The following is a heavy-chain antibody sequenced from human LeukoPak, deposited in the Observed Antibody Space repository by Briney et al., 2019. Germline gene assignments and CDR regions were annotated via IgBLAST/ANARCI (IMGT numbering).Heavy chain of an antibody. CDR1: GGSISSSY. V-gene: IGHV4-59*08. CDR2: IYYSGST. J-gene: IGHJ5*02. CDR3: ANYRRMYSDDSSGFSFDP. D-gene: IGHD3-22*01. Sequence: PSETLPLTCTVSGGSISSSYWSWIRQPPGKGLEWIGYIYYSGSTNYNPSLKSRVIISVDTSKNQFSLKLSSVTAADTAVYYCANYRRMYSDDSSGFSFDPWGQGTLVTVSS.